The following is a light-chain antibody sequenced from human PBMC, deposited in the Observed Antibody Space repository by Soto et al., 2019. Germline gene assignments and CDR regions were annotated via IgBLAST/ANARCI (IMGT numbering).Light chain of an antibody. CDR1: QIVYNGY. CDR3: QQYVSSPRT. J-gene: IGKJ1*01. CDR2: GAS. V-gene: IGKV3-20*01. Sequence: ENVLTQSPGTLSLSPGESATLSCRASQIVYNGYLAWYQQKPCQPPRLLIFGASTRGSGVPDRFIGSESGTDFTFTMIRLQPADFAWCCCQQYVSSPRTFGRGTRVEIK.